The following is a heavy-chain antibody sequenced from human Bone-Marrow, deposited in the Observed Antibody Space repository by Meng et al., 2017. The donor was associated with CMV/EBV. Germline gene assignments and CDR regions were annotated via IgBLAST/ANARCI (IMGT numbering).Heavy chain of an antibody. D-gene: IGHD5-24*01. J-gene: IGHJ4*02. Sequence: GESLKISCAASGFTFSNYWMAWVRQAPGKGLEWVANIKQDGSEKYYVDSVKGRFTVSRDNAKNSLYLQMNSLRAEDTAVYYCARSRITFVYWGQGTLVTV. V-gene: IGHV3-7*01. CDR1: GFTFSNYW. CDR2: IKQDGSEK. CDR3: ARSRITFVY.